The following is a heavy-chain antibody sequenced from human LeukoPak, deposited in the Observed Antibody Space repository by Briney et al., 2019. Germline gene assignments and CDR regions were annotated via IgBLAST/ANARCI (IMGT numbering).Heavy chain of an antibody. D-gene: IGHD3-3*01. CDR1: GYTFTSYD. CDR2: MNPNSGNT. V-gene: IGHV1-8*01. J-gene: IGHJ6*02. CDR3: TRDTTFFGVIFSAYYYYGMDV. Sequence: ASVKVSCKASGYTFTSYDINWVRQATGQGLEWMGWMNPNSGNTGYAQKFQGRVTMTRNTSISTAYMELSSLSSDDTAVYYSTRDTTFFGVIFSAYYYYGMDVWGQGTTVTVSS.